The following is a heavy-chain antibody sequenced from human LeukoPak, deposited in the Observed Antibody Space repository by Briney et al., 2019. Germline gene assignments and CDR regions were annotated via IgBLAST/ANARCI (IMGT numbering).Heavy chain of an antibody. D-gene: IGHD5-12*01. V-gene: IGHV4-59*01. J-gene: IGHJ4*02. CDR2: IYYSGST. CDR3: ARAYSGYEPFDY. Sequence: PSETLSLTCTVSGGSISSYYGSWIRQPPGKGLEWIGYIYYSGSTNYNPSLKSRVTISVDTSKNQFSLKLSSVTAADTAVYYCARAYSGYEPFDYWGQGTLVTVSS. CDR1: GGSISSYY.